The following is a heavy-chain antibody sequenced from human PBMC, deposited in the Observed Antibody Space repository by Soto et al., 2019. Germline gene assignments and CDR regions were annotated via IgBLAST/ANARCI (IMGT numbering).Heavy chain of an antibody. CDR1: GGSVSGYY. Sequence: SETLSLTCAVYGGSVSGYYWSWIRQPPGKGLEWIGEINHSGSTNYNPSLKSRVTISVDTSKNQFSLKLSSVTAADTAVYYCARARRGLTGYNYYYYGMDVWGQGTTVTVSS. D-gene: IGHD3-9*01. CDR2: INHSGST. CDR3: ARARRGLTGYNYYYYGMDV. J-gene: IGHJ6*02. V-gene: IGHV4-34*01.